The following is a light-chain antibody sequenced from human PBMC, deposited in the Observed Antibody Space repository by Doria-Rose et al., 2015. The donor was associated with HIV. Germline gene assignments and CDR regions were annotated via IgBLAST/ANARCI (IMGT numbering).Light chain of an antibody. Sequence: QPGLTQPPSVSGAPGQRVAISCTGSSSNIGAGFDVNWYQQFPGTAPKLLIHGNTNRPSGVPDRFSGSKSGTSASLAISGLRAEDDADYYCQSYDSRLSVYVFGTGTKVTVL. CDR3: QSYDSRLSVYV. V-gene: IGLV1-40*01. J-gene: IGLJ1*01. CDR1: SSNIGAGFD. CDR2: GNT.